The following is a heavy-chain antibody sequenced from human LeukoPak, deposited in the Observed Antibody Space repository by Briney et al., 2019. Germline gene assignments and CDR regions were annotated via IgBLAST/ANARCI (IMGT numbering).Heavy chain of an antibody. J-gene: IGHJ4*02. CDR2: MYYSGCT. Sequence: SETLSLTCTVSVGSISNSSYYWGWIRQPPGKGLEWIGSMYYSGCTYYNPSLKSRATISVDTSKKQFSLQLSSVTAADKAVYYCARNGRMGTITPSYWGQGTLVTVSS. D-gene: IGHD5-24*01. CDR1: VGSISNSSYY. CDR3: ARNGRMGTITPSY. V-gene: IGHV4-39*01.